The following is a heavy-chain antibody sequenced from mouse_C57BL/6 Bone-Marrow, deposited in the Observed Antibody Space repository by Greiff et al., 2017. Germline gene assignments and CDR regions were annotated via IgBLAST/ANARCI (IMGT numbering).Heavy chain of an antibody. CDR3: ARGVSYYYGSSRGFDY. CDR2: IDPANGNT. Sequence: VQLQQSVAELVRPGASVKLSCTASGFNIKNTYMHWVKQRPEQGLEWIGRIDPANGNTKSAPKFQGKATITADTSSNTAYLQLSSLTSEDTAIYYCARGVSYYYGSSRGFDYWGQGTTLTVAS. CDR1: GFNIKNTY. D-gene: IGHD1-1*01. V-gene: IGHV14-3*01. J-gene: IGHJ2*01.